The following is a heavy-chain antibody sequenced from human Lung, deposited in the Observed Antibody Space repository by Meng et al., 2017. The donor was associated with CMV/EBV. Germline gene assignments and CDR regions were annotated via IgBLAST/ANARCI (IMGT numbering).Heavy chain of an antibody. CDR3: GRGSHYFDY. V-gene: IGHV4-34*01. Sequence: LSLTCAVSGGSFNAHYWSWIRQPPGKGLEWIGEINHSENFNYNPSLKSRVTISVDTSKNQFSLKLTSVTAADTAVYYCGRGSHYFDYWGQGTLVTVSS. J-gene: IGHJ4*02. CDR1: GGSFNAHY. CDR2: INHSENF.